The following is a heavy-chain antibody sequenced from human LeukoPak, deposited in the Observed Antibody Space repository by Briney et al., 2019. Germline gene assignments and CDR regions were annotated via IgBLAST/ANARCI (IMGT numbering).Heavy chain of an antibody. CDR3: ARRERYYDSSGYYYDWFDP. Sequence: GESLKISCKGSGYSFTSYWIGWVRQMPGKGLEWMGIIYPGDSDTRYSPSFQGQVTISADKSISTAYLQWSRLKASDTAMYYCARRERYYDSSGYYYDWFDPWGQGTLVTVSS. V-gene: IGHV5-51*01. CDR2: IYPGDSDT. CDR1: GYSFTSYW. J-gene: IGHJ5*02. D-gene: IGHD3-22*01.